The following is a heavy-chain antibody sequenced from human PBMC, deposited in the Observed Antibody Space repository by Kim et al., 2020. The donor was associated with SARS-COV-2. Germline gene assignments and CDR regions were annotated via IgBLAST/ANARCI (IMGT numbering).Heavy chain of an antibody. V-gene: IGHV3-20*01. CDR3: ARDLLHFWSGSGFDP. D-gene: IGHD3-3*02. CDR2: INWNGGST. J-gene: IGHJ5*02. CDR1: GFTFDDYG. Sequence: GGSLRLSCAASGFTFDDYGMSWVRQAPGKGLEWVSGINWNGGSTGYADSVKGRFTISRDNAKNSLYLQMNSLRAEDTALYHCARDLLHFWSGSGFDPWGQGTLVTVPS.